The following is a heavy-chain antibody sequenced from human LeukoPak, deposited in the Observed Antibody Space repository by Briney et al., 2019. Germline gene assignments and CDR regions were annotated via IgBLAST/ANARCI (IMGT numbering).Heavy chain of an antibody. V-gene: IGHV3-30*03. D-gene: IGHD5-18*01. J-gene: IGHJ4*02. Sequence: PGRSLRLSCAASGFTFSSYGMHWVRQAPGKGLEWVAVISYDGSNKYYADSVKGRFTISRDSSKNTLYLQMNSLRAEDTAVYYCARGSGYTYAFTGRERTKSRLDYWGQGTLVTVSS. CDR3: ARGSGYTYAFTGRERTKSRLDY. CDR2: ISYDGSNK. CDR1: GFTFSSYG.